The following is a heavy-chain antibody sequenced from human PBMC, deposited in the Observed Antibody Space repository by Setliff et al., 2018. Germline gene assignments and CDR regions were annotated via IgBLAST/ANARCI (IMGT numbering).Heavy chain of an antibody. CDR2: ISYRGNT. J-gene: IGHJ4*02. CDR1: GGSISSGGYY. Sequence: SETLSLTCTVSGGSISSGGYYWSWIRQHPGKGLEWIGYISYRGNTYYNPSLESRVTISEDTSKKRFSLKLSSVTAADTAVYYCARNDYGDYGLYTWGQGTQVTVSS. D-gene: IGHD4-17*01. CDR3: ARNDYGDYGLYT. V-gene: IGHV4-31*03.